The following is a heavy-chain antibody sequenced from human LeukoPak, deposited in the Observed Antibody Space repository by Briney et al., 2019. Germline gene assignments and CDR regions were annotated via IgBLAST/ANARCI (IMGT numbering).Heavy chain of an antibody. D-gene: IGHD2-2*01. CDR3: ARGGCSSTSCYAQYYYYGMDV. CDR2: ISAYNGNT. Sequence: ASVKVSCKASGYTFTSYGISWVRQAPGQGLEWMGWISAYNGNTNYAQKLQGRVTMTTDTSTSTAYMELRSLRSDDTAVYYCARGGCSSTSCYAQYYYYGMDVWGQGTTVTVSS. V-gene: IGHV1-18*01. J-gene: IGHJ6*02. CDR1: GYTFTSYG.